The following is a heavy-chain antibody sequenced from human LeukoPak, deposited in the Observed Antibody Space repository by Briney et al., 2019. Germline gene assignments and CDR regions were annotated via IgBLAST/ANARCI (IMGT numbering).Heavy chain of an antibody. Sequence: PGRSLRLSCAASGFTFSRHGMHWVRQAPGKGLEWVAVIWHDGSNQYYGDSVKGRFTISRDNSKNTLYLQMNSLRVEDTAVYYCAKDWEGYTNDLDYWGQGTLVTDSS. D-gene: IGHD2-8*01. J-gene: IGHJ4*02. CDR3: AKDWEGYTNDLDY. CDR1: GFTFSRHG. CDR2: IWHDGSNQ. V-gene: IGHV3-33*06.